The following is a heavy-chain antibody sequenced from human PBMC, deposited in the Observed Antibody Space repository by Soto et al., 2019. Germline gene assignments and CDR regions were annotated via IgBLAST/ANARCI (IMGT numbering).Heavy chain of an antibody. V-gene: IGHV1-2*02. CDR2: INPNSGGT. D-gene: IGHD6-6*01. CDR3: ARGGYSSLSGSDF. CDR1: GYTFTGYY. J-gene: IGHJ4*02. Sequence: ASVKVSCKPSGYTFTGYYIHWVRQAPGQGLGWMGWINPNSGGTNSAQKFQGRVTMTRDTSISSAYMELSRLTSDDTAVYYCARGGYSSLSGSDFWGQGTLFTVAS.